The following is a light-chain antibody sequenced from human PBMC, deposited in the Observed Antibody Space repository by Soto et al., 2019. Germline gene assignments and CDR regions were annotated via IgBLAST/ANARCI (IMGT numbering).Light chain of an antibody. CDR3: QQYFSLPLT. CDR2: WAS. J-gene: IGKJ4*01. V-gene: IGKV4-1*01. Sequence: DIVMTQSPDSLPVSLGERASINCKSSQSVLYSPSNKDYLAWYQQKPGQPPKLLIYWASTRESGVPDRFSGSGSGTDFTLTISSLQAEDVAVYYCQQYFSLPLTFGGGTKVEIK. CDR1: QSVLYSPSNKDY.